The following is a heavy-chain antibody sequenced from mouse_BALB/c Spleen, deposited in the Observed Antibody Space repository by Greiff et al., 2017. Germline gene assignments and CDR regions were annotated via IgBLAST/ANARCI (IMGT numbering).Heavy chain of an antibody. D-gene: IGHD1-1*01. J-gene: IGHJ1*01. CDR1: GFTITDSY. V-gene: IGHV14-3*02. Sequence: VQLQQSGAELVKPGASVKLSCTASGFTITDSYMHWVKQRPEQGLEWIGRIDPANGNTKYDPKFQGKATITADTSSNTAYLQLSSLTSEDTAVYYCARTTAVNFDDWGAGTTVTVSS. CDR3: ARTTAVNFDD. CDR2: IDPANGNT.